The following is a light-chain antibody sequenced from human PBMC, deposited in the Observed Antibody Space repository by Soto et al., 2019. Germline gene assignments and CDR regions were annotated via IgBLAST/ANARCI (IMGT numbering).Light chain of an antibody. CDR2: DNS. V-gene: IGLV1-40*01. J-gene: IGLJ3*02. Sequence: QSVLTQPPSVSGAPGQRVTISCTGSSSNIGAGYDVHWYQQLPGTAPKLLIYDNSNRPSGVPDRFSGSKSGTSASLAITGLQAEDEADYYCQSYASSLSGWVFGGGTKVTVL. CDR3: QSYASSLSGWV. CDR1: SSNIGAGYD.